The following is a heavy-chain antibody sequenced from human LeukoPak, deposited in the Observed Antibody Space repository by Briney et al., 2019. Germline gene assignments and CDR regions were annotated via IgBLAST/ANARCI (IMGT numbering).Heavy chain of an antibody. CDR2: INPNRGGT. CDR3: ARDRAVATIGGVDY. V-gene: IGHV1-2*02. CDR1: GYTFTSYG. Sequence: ASVKVSCKASGYTFTSYGISWVRQAPGQGLEWMGWINPNRGGTNYAQKFQGRVTMTRDTSIRTAYMELSRLRSDDTAVYYCARDRAVATIGGVDYWGQGTLVTVSS. D-gene: IGHD5-12*01. J-gene: IGHJ4*02.